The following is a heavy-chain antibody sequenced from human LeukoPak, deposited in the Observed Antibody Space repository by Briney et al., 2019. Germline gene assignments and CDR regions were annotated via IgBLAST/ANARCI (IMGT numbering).Heavy chain of an antibody. CDR3: VRVAYYDIGEYYYYYMDV. D-gene: IGHD3-22*01. V-gene: IGHV4-4*07. Sequence: SETLSLTCTVSGGSISSYYWSWIRQPAGKGLEWIGRIYTSGSTNYNPSLKSRATMSVDTSKNQFSLKLSSVTAADTAVYYCVRVAYYDIGEYYYYYMDVWGKGTTVNVSS. CDR2: IYTSGST. CDR1: GGSISSYY. J-gene: IGHJ6*03.